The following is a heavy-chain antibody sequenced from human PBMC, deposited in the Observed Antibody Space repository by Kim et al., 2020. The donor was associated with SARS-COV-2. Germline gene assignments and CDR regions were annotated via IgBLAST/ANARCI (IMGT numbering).Heavy chain of an antibody. Sequence: GGSLRLSCAASGFTFSSYAMHWVRQAPGKGLEWVAVISYDGSNKYYADSVKGRFTISRDNSKNTLYLQMNSLRAEDTAVYYCAREYYDSSGHFDYWGQGT. CDR3: AREYYDSSGHFDY. V-gene: IGHV3-30*04. CDR1: GFTFSSYA. CDR2: ISYDGSNK. J-gene: IGHJ4*02. D-gene: IGHD3-22*01.